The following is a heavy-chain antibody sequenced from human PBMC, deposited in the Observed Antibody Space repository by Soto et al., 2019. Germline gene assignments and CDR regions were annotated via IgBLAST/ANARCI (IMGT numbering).Heavy chain of an antibody. CDR2: INPNSGGT. J-gene: IGHJ5*02. D-gene: IGHD2-15*01. V-gene: IGHV1-2*02. Sequence: ASVKVSCKASGYTFTDYYIHWVRQSPGQGLEWMGWINPNSGGTNYAQKFQGRVTMTRDTSISTAYMELSRLISDDTAVYYCARGDVRVVASFDPWGQGALVTVSS. CDR3: ARGDVRVVASFDP. CDR1: GYTFTDYY.